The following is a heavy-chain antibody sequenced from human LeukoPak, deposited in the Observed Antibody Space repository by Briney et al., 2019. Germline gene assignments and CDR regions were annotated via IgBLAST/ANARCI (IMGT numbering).Heavy chain of an antibody. CDR1: GGSISSYY. CDR3: ARSRYCSGGSCYSDY. CDR2: IYCSGRT. V-gene: IGHV4-59*01. D-gene: IGHD2-15*01. J-gene: IGHJ4*02. Sequence: SETLSLTCTVSGGSISSYYWSWIRQPPGKGLEGIGYIYCSGRTNYNPSLKSRVTISVDTSKNQFSLKLSSVTAADTAVYYCARSRYCSGGSCYSDYWGQGTLVTVSS.